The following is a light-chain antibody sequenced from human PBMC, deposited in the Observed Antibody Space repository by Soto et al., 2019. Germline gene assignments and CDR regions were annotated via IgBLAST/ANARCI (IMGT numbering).Light chain of an antibody. Sequence: EIVLTQSPATLSLSPGERATLSCRASQSVRNYLAWYQQKPGQAPRLLIYDASNRATGIPARFSGSGSGTDFTLTISGLEPEDFAVYYCQQRSSWPGITFGGGTRVE. CDR3: QQRSSWPGIT. CDR1: QSVRNY. V-gene: IGKV3-11*01. J-gene: IGKJ4*01. CDR2: DAS.